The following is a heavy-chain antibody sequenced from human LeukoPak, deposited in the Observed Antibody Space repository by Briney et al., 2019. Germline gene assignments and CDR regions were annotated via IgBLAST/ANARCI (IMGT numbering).Heavy chain of an antibody. J-gene: IGHJ4*02. CDR2: ISYDGSNK. CDR1: GFTFSSYA. D-gene: IGHD6-25*01. Sequence: GGSLRLSCAASGFTFSSYAMHWVRQAPGKGLGWVAVISYDGSNKYYTDSVKGRFTISRDNSKNTLYLQMNSLRAEDTAVYYCARDLAADLSTRRLDSWGQRTLVTVSS. CDR3: ARDLAADLSTRRLDS. V-gene: IGHV3-30*04.